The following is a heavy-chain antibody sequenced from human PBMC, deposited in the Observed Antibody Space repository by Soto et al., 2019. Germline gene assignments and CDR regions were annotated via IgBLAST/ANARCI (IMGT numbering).Heavy chain of an antibody. Sequence: GESLKISCKGSGYSFTSYWIGWVRQMPGKGLEWMGIIYPGDSDTRYSPSFQGQVTISADKSISTAYLQWSSLKASDTAMYYCARHYDFWSGYSINWFDPCGQGTLVTVSS. V-gene: IGHV5-51*01. D-gene: IGHD3-3*01. CDR1: GYSFTSYW. CDR2: IYPGDSDT. J-gene: IGHJ5*02. CDR3: ARHYDFWSGYSINWFDP.